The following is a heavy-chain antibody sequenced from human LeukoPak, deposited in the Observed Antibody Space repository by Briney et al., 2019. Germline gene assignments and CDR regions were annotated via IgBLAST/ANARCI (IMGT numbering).Heavy chain of an antibody. CDR1: GGTFSSYA. Sequence: GASVKVSCKASGGTFSSYAISWVGQAPGQGLEWMGGIIPIFGTANYAQKFQGRVTITADESTSTAYMELSSLRSEDTAVYYCARGGIVLMVYATNFDYWGQGTLVTVSS. V-gene: IGHV1-69*13. CDR3: ARGGIVLMVYATNFDY. CDR2: IIPIFGTA. D-gene: IGHD2-8*01. J-gene: IGHJ4*02.